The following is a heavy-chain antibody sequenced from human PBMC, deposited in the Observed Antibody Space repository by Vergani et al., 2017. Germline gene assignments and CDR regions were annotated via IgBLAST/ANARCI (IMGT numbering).Heavy chain of an antibody. D-gene: IGHD2-2*01. CDR1: GGTFSSYA. Sequence: QVQLVQSGAEVKKPGSSVKVSCKASGGTFSSYAISWVRQAPGQGLEWMGRFIPILGIANYAQKFQGRVTITADKSTSTAYMELSSLRSEDTAVYYCAREYCSSTSCPPGDYWGQGTLVTVSS. CDR3: AREYCSSTSCPPGDY. J-gene: IGHJ4*02. V-gene: IGHV1-69*04. CDR2: FIPILGIA.